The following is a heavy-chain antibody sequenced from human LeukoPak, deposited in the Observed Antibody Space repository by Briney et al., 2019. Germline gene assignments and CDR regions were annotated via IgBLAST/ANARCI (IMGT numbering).Heavy chain of an antibody. D-gene: IGHD3-9*01. CDR3: AGRNDILTGYVFYF. Sequence: SETLSLTCTVSGGSVSSSIYYWGWIRQPPGKGLEWIGSIYYSGSTSYNPSLKSRVTISVDTSKNQFSLKLTSWPAANTAGYYVAGRNDILTGYVFYFWGQGTLVTVSS. CDR1: GGSVSSSIYY. J-gene: IGHJ4*02. V-gene: IGHV4-39*01. CDR2: IYYSGST.